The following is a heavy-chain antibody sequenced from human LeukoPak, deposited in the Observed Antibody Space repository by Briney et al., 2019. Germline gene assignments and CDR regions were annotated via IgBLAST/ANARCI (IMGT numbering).Heavy chain of an antibody. CDR3: ARGRYDFWSGYYPFDY. D-gene: IGHD3-3*01. CDR1: GGSISSGSYY. V-gene: IGHV4-61*02. Sequence: SQTLSLNCTVSGGSISSGSYYWSWIRQPAGKGLEWIGRIYTSGSTNYNPSLKSRVTISVDTSKNQFSLKLSSVTAADTAVYYCARGRYDFWSGYYPFDYWGQGTLVTVSS. CDR2: IYTSGST. J-gene: IGHJ4*02.